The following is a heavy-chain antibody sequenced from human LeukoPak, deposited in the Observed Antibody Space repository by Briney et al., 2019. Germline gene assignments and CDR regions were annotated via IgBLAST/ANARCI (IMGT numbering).Heavy chain of an antibody. Sequence: PSETLSLTCTVSGYSISSGYYWGWIRQPPGKGLEWIGSIYHSGSTYYNPSLKSRVTISVDTSKNQFSLKLSSVTAADTAVYYCAGTLIANCSNRVCYGNFDYWRQGTLVTVSP. CDR3: AGTLIANCSNRVCYGNFDY. J-gene: IGHJ4*02. V-gene: IGHV4-38-2*02. CDR2: IYHSGST. D-gene: IGHD2-8*01. CDR1: GYSISSGYY.